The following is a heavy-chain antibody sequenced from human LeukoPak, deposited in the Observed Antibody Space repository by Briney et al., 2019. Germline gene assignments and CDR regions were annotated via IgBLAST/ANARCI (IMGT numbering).Heavy chain of an antibody. J-gene: IGHJ6*03. D-gene: IGHD2-2*01. CDR2: INSDGSST. Sequence: GGSLRLSCAASGFTFSSYWMHWVRQAPGKGLVWVSRINSDGSSTSYADSVKGRFTISRDNSKNTLYLQMNSLRAGDTAVYYCAKVDCSSTSCYEDYYYTDVWGKGTTVTISS. V-gene: IGHV3-74*01. CDR1: GFTFSSYW. CDR3: AKVDCSSTSCYEDYYYTDV.